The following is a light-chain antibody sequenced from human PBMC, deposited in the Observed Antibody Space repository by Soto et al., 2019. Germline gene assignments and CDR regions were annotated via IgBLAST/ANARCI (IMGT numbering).Light chain of an antibody. J-gene: IGKJ5*01. CDR2: DAS. Sequence: DIQMTQSPSSLSASVGDRVTITCQASQDITNYLNWYQQKPGKAPKLLIYDASNLETGVPSRFSGSGSGTDFTSTISTLQPEDIAVYYCQQYDNLPITFGQGTRLEV. V-gene: IGKV1-33*01. CDR3: QQYDNLPIT. CDR1: QDITNY.